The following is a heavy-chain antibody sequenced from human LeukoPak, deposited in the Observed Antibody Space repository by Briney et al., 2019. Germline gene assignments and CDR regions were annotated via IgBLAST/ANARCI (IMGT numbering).Heavy chain of an antibody. CDR1: GFVFSNYW. CDR2: IKPDGTEK. J-gene: IGHJ4*02. Sequence: GGSLRLSCAAAGFVFSNYWMSWVRQAPGKGLEWVANIKPDGTEKYYVDSLKGRFTISRDNTKNSLYLQMSSLRVEDTAVYYCARGGNASWDYWGQGALVTVSS. CDR3: ARGGNASWDY. V-gene: IGHV3-7*01.